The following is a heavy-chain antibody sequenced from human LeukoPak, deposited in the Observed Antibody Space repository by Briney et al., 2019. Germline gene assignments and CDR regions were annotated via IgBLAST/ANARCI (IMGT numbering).Heavy chain of an antibody. Sequence: SETLSLTCTVSGGSISSSSYYWGWIRQPPGEGLEWIGSIYYSGSTYYNPSLKSRVTISVDTSKNQFSLKLSSVTAADTAVYYCARVGYYDSSGYYQPSVDYWGQGTLVTVSS. D-gene: IGHD3-22*01. CDR2: IYYSGST. CDR1: GGSISSSSYY. CDR3: ARVGYYDSSGYYQPSVDY. J-gene: IGHJ4*02. V-gene: IGHV4-39*07.